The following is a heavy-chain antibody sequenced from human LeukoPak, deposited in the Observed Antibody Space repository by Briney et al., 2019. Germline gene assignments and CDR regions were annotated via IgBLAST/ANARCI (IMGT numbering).Heavy chain of an antibody. D-gene: IGHD1-26*01. Sequence: PSETLSLTCAVYGGSFSGYYWSWIRQPPGKGLEWIGEINHSGSPNYNPSLKSRVTISVDTSKNQFSLKLSSVTAADTAVYYCARVGGSYYGYPSAIDYWGQGTLVTVSS. V-gene: IGHV4-34*01. J-gene: IGHJ4*02. CDR3: ARVGGSYYGYPSAIDY. CDR2: INHSGSP. CDR1: GGSFSGYY.